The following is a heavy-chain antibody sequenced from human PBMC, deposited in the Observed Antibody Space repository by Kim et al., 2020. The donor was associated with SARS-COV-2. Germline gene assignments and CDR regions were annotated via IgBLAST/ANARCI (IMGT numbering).Heavy chain of an antibody. Sequence: QKLQGRVTMTTDTSTSTAYMELRSLRSDDTAVYYCARSNRRYSGYENDYWGQGTLVTVSS. J-gene: IGHJ4*02. D-gene: IGHD5-12*01. CDR3: ARSNRRYSGYENDY. V-gene: IGHV1-18*01.